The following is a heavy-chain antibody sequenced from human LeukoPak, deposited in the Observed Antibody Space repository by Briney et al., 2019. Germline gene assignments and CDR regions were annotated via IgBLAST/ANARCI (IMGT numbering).Heavy chain of an antibody. CDR2: IYSSGST. CDR1: GGSIDSRSYY. D-gene: IGHD3-3*01. V-gene: IGHV4-39*01. CDR3: ARGSQVDDFWSGYRAPLDY. J-gene: IGHJ4*02. Sequence: PSETLSLTCTVSGGSIDSRSYYRGWIRQPPGKGLEWIGSIYSSGSTYYNPSLKSRVIISVDTSKNQFSLMLSSVTAADTAVYFCARGSQVDDFWSGYRAPLDYWGQGTLVTVSS.